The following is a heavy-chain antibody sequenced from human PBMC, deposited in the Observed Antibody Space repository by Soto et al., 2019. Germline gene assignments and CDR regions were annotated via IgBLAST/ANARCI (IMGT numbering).Heavy chain of an antibody. CDR2: ISSDGDTI. CDR1: GFTFHEYA. J-gene: IGHJ6*01. Sequence: EVQLIESGGGWVQPGTSLRVSCAASGFTFHEYAMHWVRQAPGKGLEWVSGISSDGDTIAYADSVQGRFTIFRDNAKNSLYLQMNSLRAEDTALYYCTRGGYDLIYYFGMDVWGQGPTVTVSS. V-gene: IGHV3-9*01. CDR3: TRGGYDLIYYFGMDV. D-gene: IGHD5-12*01.